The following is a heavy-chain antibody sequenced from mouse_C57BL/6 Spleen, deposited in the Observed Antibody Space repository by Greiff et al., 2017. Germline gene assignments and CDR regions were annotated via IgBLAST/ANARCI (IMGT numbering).Heavy chain of an antibody. CDR1: GFTFSSYG. CDR2: IRSGGSYT. V-gene: IGHV5-6*01. D-gene: IGHD4-1*01. J-gene: IGHJ2*01. Sequence: EVQLVESGGDLVKPGGSLKLSCAASGFTFSSYGLSWVRQTPDKRLEWVATIRSGGSYTYYPDSVKGRFTISRDNAKNTLYLQMSSLKSEDTAMYYCARQDWDGYYFDYWGQGTTLTVSS. CDR3: ARQDWDGYYFDY.